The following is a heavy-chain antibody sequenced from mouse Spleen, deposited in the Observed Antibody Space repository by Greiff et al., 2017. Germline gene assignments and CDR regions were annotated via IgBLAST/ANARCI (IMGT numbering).Heavy chain of an antibody. D-gene: IGHD2-3*01. Sequence: VQLQQSGAELVRPGASVKLSCTASGFNITDDYMHWVKQRPEQGLEWIGWIDPENGDTEYASKFQGKATITADTSSNTAYLQLSSLTSEDTAVYYCTTRGLLPPFDYWGQGTTLTVSS. CDR1: GFNITDDY. V-gene: IGHV14-4*01. J-gene: IGHJ2*01. CDR2: IDPENGDT. CDR3: TTRGLLPPFDY.